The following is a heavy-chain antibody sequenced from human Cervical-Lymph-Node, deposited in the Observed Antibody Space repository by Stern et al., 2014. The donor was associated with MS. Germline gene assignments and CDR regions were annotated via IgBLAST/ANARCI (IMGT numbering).Heavy chain of an antibody. J-gene: IGHJ4*02. D-gene: IGHD2-21*01. V-gene: IGHV3-23*04. CDR1: GFTFSSYA. Sequence: EVQLVESGGGLVQPGGSLRLSCAASGFTFSSYAMSWVRQAPGKGLEWVSAISGSSGSTYYADSVKGRFTISRDNSKNTLYLQMNSLRAEDTAVYYCATLVRGSYYFDYWGQGTLVTVSS. CDR3: ATLVRGSYYFDY. CDR2: ISGSSGST.